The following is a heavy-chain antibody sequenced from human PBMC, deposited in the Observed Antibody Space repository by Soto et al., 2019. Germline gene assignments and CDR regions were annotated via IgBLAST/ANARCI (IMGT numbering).Heavy chain of an antibody. CDR3: ARVYYGPSQEYFQH. CDR2: INPNSGGT. J-gene: IGHJ1*01. V-gene: IGHV1-2*02. Sequence: ASVKVSCKASGYTFTGYYMHWVRRAPGQGLEWMGWINPNSGGTNYAQKFQGRVTMTRDTSISTAYMELSRLRSDDTAVYYCARVYYGPSQEYFQHWGQGTLVTVSS. D-gene: IGHD3-10*01. CDR1: GYTFTGYY.